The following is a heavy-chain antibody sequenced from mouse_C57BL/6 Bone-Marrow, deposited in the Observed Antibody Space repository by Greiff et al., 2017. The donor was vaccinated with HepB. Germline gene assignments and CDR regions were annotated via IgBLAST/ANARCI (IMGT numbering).Heavy chain of an antibody. D-gene: IGHD1-1*01. Sequence: QVQLKQPGAELVKPGASVKLSCKASGYTFTSYWMHWVKQRPGQGLEWIGMIHPNSGSTNYNEKFKSKATLTVDKSSSTAYMQLSSLTSEDSAVYYCAEGHYGSSPYWYFDVWGTGTTVTVSS. CDR2: IHPNSGST. J-gene: IGHJ1*03. CDR3: AEGHYGSSPYWYFDV. CDR1: GYTFTSYW. V-gene: IGHV1-64*01.